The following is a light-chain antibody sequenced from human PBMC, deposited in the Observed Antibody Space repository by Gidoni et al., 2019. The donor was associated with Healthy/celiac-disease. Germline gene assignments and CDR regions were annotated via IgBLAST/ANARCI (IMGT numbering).Light chain of an antibody. CDR2: QDS. J-gene: IGLJ2*01. V-gene: IGLV3-1*01. Sequence: SYELTPPPSVSVSPGQTASITCSGDKLGDKYACWYQQKHGPSPALVIYQDSKRPSGIPERFSGSNSGNTATLTISGTQAMDEADYYCQAWDSSTAVVFGGGTKLTVL. CDR1: KLGDKY. CDR3: QAWDSSTAVV.